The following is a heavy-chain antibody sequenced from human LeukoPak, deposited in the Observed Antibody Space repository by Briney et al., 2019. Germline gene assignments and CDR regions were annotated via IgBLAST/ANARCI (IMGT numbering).Heavy chain of an antibody. Sequence: GGSLRLSCAASGFTFSSYIMNWVRQAPGKGLEWVSSISCSSSYIYYADSVKGRFTISRDNSKNSLYLQMHSLRAEDTAVYYCARDLAPTGIAAAGTNWFDPWGQGTLVTVSS. CDR3: ARDLAPTGIAAAGTNWFDP. CDR2: ISCSSSYI. CDR1: GFTFSSYI. J-gene: IGHJ5*02. D-gene: IGHD6-13*01. V-gene: IGHV3-21*01.